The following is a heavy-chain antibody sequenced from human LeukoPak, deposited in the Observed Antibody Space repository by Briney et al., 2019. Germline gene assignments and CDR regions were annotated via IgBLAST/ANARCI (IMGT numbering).Heavy chain of an antibody. Sequence: SETLSLTCTVSGYSISSSYYWGWIRQPPGKGLEWIATMYYSGSTIYTPSLKSRLAISRDTSSDQFSLRLTSVTAADTAVYYCARLSGLRLAVSAARNFDYWGQGTLVTVSS. CDR2: MYYSGST. V-gene: IGHV4-38-2*02. CDR3: ARLSGLRLAVSAARNFDY. CDR1: GYSISSSYY. D-gene: IGHD3-16*01. J-gene: IGHJ4*02.